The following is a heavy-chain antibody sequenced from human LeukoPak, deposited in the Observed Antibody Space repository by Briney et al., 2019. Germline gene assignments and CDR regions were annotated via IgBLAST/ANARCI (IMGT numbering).Heavy chain of an antibody. CDR2: IKQDGSEK. CDR3: ARGVGSNWFIYFQY. V-gene: IGHV3-7*01. J-gene: IGHJ1*01. Sequence: GGSLRLSCAASGFTFSRYWMSWVRQAPGKGLEWVANIKQDGSEKYYVDSVRGRFIISRDNARNSLYLQVNSLRAEDTAVYYCARGVGSNWFIYFQYWGQGTVVTVSS. D-gene: IGHD6-13*01. CDR1: GFTFSRYW.